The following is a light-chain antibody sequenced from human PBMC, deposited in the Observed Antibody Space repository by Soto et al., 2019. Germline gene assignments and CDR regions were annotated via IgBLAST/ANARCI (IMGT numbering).Light chain of an antibody. CDR1: QTVSSN. V-gene: IGKV3-15*01. CDR2: GAS. CDR3: QQYHNWPPQYT. J-gene: IGKJ2*01. Sequence: EIVMTQSPATLSVSPGERATFSCRASQTVSSNLAWYQQKPGQAPRLLIHGASTRATGVPARFSGSGSGTEFTLTITSLQSEDFAVYYCQQYHNWPPQYTFGQGTKLQIK.